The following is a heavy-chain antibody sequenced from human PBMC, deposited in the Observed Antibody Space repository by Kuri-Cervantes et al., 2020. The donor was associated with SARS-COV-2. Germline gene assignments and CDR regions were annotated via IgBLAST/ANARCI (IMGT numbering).Heavy chain of an antibody. J-gene: IGHJ4*02. D-gene: IGHD3-3*01. V-gene: IGHV3-30*02. CDR1: GFTFSSYG. Sequence: GESLKISCAASGFTFSSYGMHWVRQAPGKGLEWVAFIRYDGSNKYYADSVKGRFTISRDNSKNTLYLQMNSLRAEDTAVYYCAKVETASLDSWGQGTQVTVSS. CDR2: IRYDGSNK. CDR3: AKVETASLDS.